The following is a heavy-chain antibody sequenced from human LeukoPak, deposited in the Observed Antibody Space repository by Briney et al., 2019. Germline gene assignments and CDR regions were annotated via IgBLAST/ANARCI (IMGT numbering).Heavy chain of an antibody. CDR3: ARGPAVLRFLEWLFRPFDP. CDR2: INHSGST. D-gene: IGHD3-3*01. Sequence: SETLSLTCAVYGGSFSGYYWSWIRQPPGKGLEWIGEINHSGSTNYNPSLKSRVTISVDTSKNQLSLKLSSVTAADTAVYYCARGPAVLRFLEWLFRPFDPWGQGTLVTVSS. CDR1: GGSFSGYY. V-gene: IGHV4-34*01. J-gene: IGHJ5*02.